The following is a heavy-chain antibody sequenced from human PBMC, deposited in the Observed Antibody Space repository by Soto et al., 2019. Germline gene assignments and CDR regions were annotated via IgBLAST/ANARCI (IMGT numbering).Heavy chain of an antibody. CDR1: GFTFSDYY. CDR3: ARERITIFGVVRSPFDP. J-gene: IGHJ5*02. V-gene: IGHV3-11*06. CDR2: ISSSSSYT. Sequence: GGSLSLSCAASGFTFSDYYMSWIRQAPGKGLEWVSYISSSSSYTNYADSVRGRFTISRDNAKNSLYLQMNSLRAEDTAVYYCARERITIFGVVRSPFDPWGQGTLVTVSS. D-gene: IGHD3-3*01.